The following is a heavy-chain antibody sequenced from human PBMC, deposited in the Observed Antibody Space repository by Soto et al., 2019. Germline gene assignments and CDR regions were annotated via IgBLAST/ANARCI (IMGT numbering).Heavy chain of an antibody. J-gene: IGHJ6*03. CDR2: INPNSGGT. CDR3: AREERGYCSSTSCTHSRNYYYYYMDV. CDR1: GYTFTGYY. D-gene: IGHD2-2*01. V-gene: IGHV1-2*04. Sequence: QVQLVQSGAEVKKPGASVKVSCKASGYTFTGYYMHWVRQAPGQGLEWMGWINPNSGGTNYAQKFQGWVTMTSDTSISTAYMELSRLRSDDTAVYYCAREERGYCSSTSCTHSRNYYYYYMDVWGKGTTVTVSS.